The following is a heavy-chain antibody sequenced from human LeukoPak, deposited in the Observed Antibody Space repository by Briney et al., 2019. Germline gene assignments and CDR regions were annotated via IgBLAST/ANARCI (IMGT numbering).Heavy chain of an antibody. CDR2: ISSSSSYI. Sequence: GGSLRLSCAASGFTFSSYSMNWVRQAPGKGLEWVSSISSSSSYIYYADSVKGRFTISRDNAKNSLYLQMNSLRAEDTAVYYCARGASIRYFALMVKYYFDYWGQGTLVTVSP. D-gene: IGHD3-9*01. J-gene: IGHJ4*02. CDR1: GFTFSSYS. V-gene: IGHV3-21*01. CDR3: ARGASIRYFALMVKYYFDY.